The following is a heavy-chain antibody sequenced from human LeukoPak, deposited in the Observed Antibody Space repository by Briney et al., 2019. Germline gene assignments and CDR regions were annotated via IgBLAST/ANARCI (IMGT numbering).Heavy chain of an antibody. D-gene: IGHD7-27*01. CDR2: IIPIFGTA. J-gene: IGHJ4*02. CDR1: GGTFSSYA. Sequence: ASVKVSCKASGGTFSSYAISWVRQAPGQGLEWMGRIIPIFGTANYAQKFQSRVTITTDESTSTAYMELSSLRPEDTAVYYCARDPWGSEDPLDYWGQGTLVTVSS. V-gene: IGHV1-69*05. CDR3: ARDPWGSEDPLDY.